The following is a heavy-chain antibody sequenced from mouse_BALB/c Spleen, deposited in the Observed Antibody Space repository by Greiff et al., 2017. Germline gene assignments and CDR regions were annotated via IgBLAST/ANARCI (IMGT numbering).Heavy chain of an antibody. Sequence: EVQLQESGGGLVKPGGSLKLSCAASGFTFSDYYMYWVRQTPEKRLEWVATISDGGSYTYYPDSVKGRFTISRDNAKNNLYLQMSSLKSEDTAMYYCARNYYYAMDYWGQGTSVTVSS. CDR2: ISDGGSYT. CDR1: GFTFSDYY. V-gene: IGHV5-4*02. J-gene: IGHJ4*01. CDR3: ARNYYYAMDY.